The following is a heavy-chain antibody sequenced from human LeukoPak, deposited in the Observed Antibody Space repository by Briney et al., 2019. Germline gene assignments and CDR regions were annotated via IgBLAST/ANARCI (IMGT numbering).Heavy chain of an antibody. Sequence: PGGSLRLFCAASGFTFSNYNMNWVRQAPGKGLEWVSSISSSSSYIYYADSVKGRFTISRDNAKNSLYLQMNSLRAEDTAVYYCARDLLGYNYYYMDVWGKGTTVTVSS. J-gene: IGHJ6*03. CDR2: ISSSSSYI. CDR1: GFTFSNYN. V-gene: IGHV3-21*01. D-gene: IGHD3-16*02. CDR3: ARDLLGYNYYYMDV.